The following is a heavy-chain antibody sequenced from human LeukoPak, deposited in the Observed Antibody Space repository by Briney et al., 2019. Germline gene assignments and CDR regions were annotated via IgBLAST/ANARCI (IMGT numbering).Heavy chain of an antibody. CDR2: IYYSGST. Sequence: SETLSLTCAVYGGSFSGYYWSWIRQPPGKGLEWIGSIYYSGSTYYNPSLKSRVTISVDTSKNQFSLKLSSVTAADTAVYYCASTQEGSSFGYWGQGTLVTVSS. CDR3: ASTQEGSSFGY. CDR1: GGSFSGYY. D-gene: IGHD6-6*01. V-gene: IGHV4-34*01. J-gene: IGHJ4*02.